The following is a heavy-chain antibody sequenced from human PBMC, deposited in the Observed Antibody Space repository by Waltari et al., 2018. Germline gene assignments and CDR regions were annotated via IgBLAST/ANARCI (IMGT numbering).Heavy chain of an antibody. Sequence: QLQLQESGPGLVKPSETLSLTCTVSGGSISSSSYYWGWIRQPPGKGLEWIGSIYYSGSTYYNPSLKSRVTISVDTSKNQFSLKLSSVTAADTAVYYCARDPGTIFGVVYFDYWGQGTLVTVSS. J-gene: IGHJ4*02. V-gene: IGHV4-39*07. CDR2: IYYSGST. CDR3: ARDPGTIFGVVYFDY. CDR1: GGSISSSSYY. D-gene: IGHD3-3*01.